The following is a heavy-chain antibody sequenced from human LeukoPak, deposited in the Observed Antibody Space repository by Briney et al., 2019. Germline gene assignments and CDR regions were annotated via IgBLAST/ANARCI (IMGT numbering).Heavy chain of an antibody. V-gene: IGHV3-21*04. Sequence: GGSLRLSCAASGFTFNSYSMNWFRQAPGKGLEWVSSISSSSRFIYYADSVKGRFTISRDNAKNSLYLQMTSLRAADTAVYYCAKAHYYASGTSHYYYCYMDVWGKGTTVTISS. CDR2: ISSSSRFI. CDR3: AKAHYYASGTSHYYYCYMDV. CDR1: GFTFNSYS. D-gene: IGHD3-10*01. J-gene: IGHJ6*03.